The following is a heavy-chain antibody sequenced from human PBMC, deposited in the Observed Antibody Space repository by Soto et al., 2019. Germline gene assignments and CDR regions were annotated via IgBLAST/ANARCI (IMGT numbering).Heavy chain of an antibody. D-gene: IGHD2-15*01. V-gene: IGHV3-66*01. Sequence: GGSLRLSCAASGFTVSSNYMSWVRQAPGKGLEWVSVIYSGGSTYYADSVKGRFTISRDNSKNTLYLQMNSLRAEDTAVYYCARDWYCSGGSCPKNWFDPWGQGTLVTVSS. CDR3: ARDWYCSGGSCPKNWFDP. J-gene: IGHJ5*02. CDR1: GFTVSSNY. CDR2: IYSGGST.